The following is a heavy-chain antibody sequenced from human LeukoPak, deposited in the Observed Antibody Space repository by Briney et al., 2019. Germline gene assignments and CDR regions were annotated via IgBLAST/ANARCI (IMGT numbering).Heavy chain of an antibody. CDR1: GFTFSSYV. CDR3: AKGRLGYCSGGSCANIDY. CDR2: ISGSGGST. D-gene: IGHD2-15*01. V-gene: IGHV3-23*01. Sequence: PGGSLRLSCAASGFTFSSYVMSWVRQAPGKGLEWVSAISGSGGSTYYADSEKGRFTISRDNSKNTLYLQMNSLSAEDTAVYYCAKGRLGYCSGGSCANIDYWGQGTLVTVSS. J-gene: IGHJ4*02.